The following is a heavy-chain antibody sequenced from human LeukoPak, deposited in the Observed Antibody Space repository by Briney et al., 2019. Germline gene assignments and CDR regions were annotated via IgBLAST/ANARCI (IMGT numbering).Heavy chain of an antibody. CDR1: EFTFDDHT. CDR2: ISWDGGST. Sequence: GGSLRLSCAASEFTFDDHTMHWVRQAPGKGLEWVSLISWDGGSTYYADSVKGRFTISRDNSKNSLYLQMNSLRTEDTALYHCAKDRRGLLDYWGQGTLVTVSS. CDR3: AKDRRGLLDY. J-gene: IGHJ4*02. V-gene: IGHV3-43*01. D-gene: IGHD3-16*01.